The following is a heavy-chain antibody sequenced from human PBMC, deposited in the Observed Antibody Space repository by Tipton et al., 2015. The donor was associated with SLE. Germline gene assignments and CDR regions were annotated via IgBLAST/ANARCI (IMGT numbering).Heavy chain of an antibody. CDR3: ARDDSSGLGAFDI. D-gene: IGHD3-22*01. CDR2: IYYSGTT. CDR1: GYSIRSGHY. J-gene: IGHJ3*02. Sequence: LRLSCAVSGYSIRSGHYWGWIRQPPGKGLEWIGTIYYSGTTYYNPSLKSRVTISVDKSKNQFSLKLSSVTAADTAVYYCARDDSSGLGAFDIWGQGTMVTVSS. V-gene: IGHV4-38-2*01.